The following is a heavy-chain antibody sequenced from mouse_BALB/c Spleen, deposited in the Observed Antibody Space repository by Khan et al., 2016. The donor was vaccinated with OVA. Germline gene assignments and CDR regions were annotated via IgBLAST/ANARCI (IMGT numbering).Heavy chain of an antibody. CDR3: ARISSYWYSDV. CDR2: INTYTGEP. Sequence: VQLQESGPELKKPGETVRISCKASGYTFTNYGMNWVKQAPGKGLKWMGWINTYTGEPTYADDFKGRFAFSLETSASTAYLQINNLNNEDMTTFFCARISSYWYSDVWGAGTTVTGSS. CDR1: GYTFTNYG. V-gene: IGHV9-1*02. D-gene: IGHD6-2*01. J-gene: IGHJ1*01.